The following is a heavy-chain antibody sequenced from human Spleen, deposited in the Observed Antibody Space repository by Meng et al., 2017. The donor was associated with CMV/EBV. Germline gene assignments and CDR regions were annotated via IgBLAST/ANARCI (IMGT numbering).Heavy chain of an antibody. CDR1: GGSFSGYY. J-gene: IGHJ3*02. D-gene: IGHD3-16*01. V-gene: IGHV4-34*01. CDR2: INQSGNT. Sequence: SETLSLTCALYGGSFSGYYWSWIRQPPGKGLEWIGEINQSGNTNYNPALKSRVTISLDTSNNQFSLKLSSVTAADTAIYYCASAPGGKTLDAFDMWGQGTTVTVSS. CDR3: ASAPGGKTLDAFDM.